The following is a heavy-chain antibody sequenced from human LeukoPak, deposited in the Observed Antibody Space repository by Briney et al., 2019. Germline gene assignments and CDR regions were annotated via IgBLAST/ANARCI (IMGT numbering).Heavy chain of an antibody. J-gene: IGHJ1*01. CDR1: GYIFTGNY. D-gene: IGHD2-2*01. V-gene: IGHV1-2*02. CDR3: ARVVRCSSTSCYRAEYFQH. Sequence: GASVKVSCKASGYIFTGNYMHWVRQAPGQGLEWMGWINPNSGGTNYAQKFQGRVTMTRDTSISTAYMELSRLRSDDTAVYYCARVVRCSSTSCYRAEYFQHWGQGTLVTVSS. CDR2: INPNSGGT.